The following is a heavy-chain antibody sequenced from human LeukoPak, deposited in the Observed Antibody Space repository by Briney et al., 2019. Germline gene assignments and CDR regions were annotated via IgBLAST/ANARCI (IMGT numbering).Heavy chain of an antibody. CDR3: ARERAGTDKGGMDV. CDR1: GGSISSGDYY. CDR2: IYYSGST. V-gene: IGHV4-30-4*01. D-gene: IGHD1/OR15-1a*01. J-gene: IGHJ6*04. Sequence: SETLSLTCTVSGGSISSGDYYWRWIRQPPGKGLEWIGYIYYSGSTYYNPSLKSRVTISVDTSKNQFSLKLSSVTAADTAVYYCARERAGTDKGGMDVWGKGTTVTVSS.